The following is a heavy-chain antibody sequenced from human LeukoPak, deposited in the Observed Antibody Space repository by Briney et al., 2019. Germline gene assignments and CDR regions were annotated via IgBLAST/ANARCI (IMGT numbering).Heavy chain of an antibody. CDR2: ISNDGSNK. D-gene: IGHD3-10*01. V-gene: IGHV3-30*04. Sequence: GGSLRLSCAASGFTLSNYAIHWVRQAPGKGLERVAVISNDGSNKYYADSVKGRFTLSRDNSKNTLYLQMNSARAEDTAVYYCAMGSGRSDTQRG. J-gene: IGHJ6*01. CDR1: GFTLSNYA. CDR3: AMGSGRSDTQ.